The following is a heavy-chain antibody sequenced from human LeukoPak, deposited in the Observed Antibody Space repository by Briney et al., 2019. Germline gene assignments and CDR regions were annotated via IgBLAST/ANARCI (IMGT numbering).Heavy chain of an antibody. CDR3: ARTHDYGDSAFDY. Sequence: SETLSLTCAVYGGSFSGYYWSWIRQPPGKGLEWIGEINHSGSTNYNPSLKSRVTISVDTSKNQFSLKLSSVTAADTAVYYCARTHDYGDSAFDYWGQGTLVTVSS. CDR1: GGSFSGYY. J-gene: IGHJ4*02. V-gene: IGHV4-34*01. D-gene: IGHD4-17*01. CDR2: INHSGST.